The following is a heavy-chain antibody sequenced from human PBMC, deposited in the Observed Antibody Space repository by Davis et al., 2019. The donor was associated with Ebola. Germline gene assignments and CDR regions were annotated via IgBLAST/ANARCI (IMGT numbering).Heavy chain of an antibody. D-gene: IGHD6-25*01. Sequence: HTGGSLRLSCAVSGFTFSSYWMHWVRQAPGKGLVWVSRINDDGTGTSYADSVKGRFTISRDNAKSTLYLQMNSLRAEDTALYYCARVVCVTVGYSSGYGLSGMDVWGQGTTVTVSS. CDR1: GFTFSSYW. CDR3: ARVVCVTVGYSSGYGLSGMDV. V-gene: IGHV3-74*01. CDR2: INDDGTGT. J-gene: IGHJ6*02.